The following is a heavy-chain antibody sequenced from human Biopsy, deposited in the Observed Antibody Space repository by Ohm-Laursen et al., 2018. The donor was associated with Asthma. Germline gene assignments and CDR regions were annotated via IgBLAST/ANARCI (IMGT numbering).Heavy chain of an antibody. CDR1: GGSINGSTW. Sequence: SDTLSLTCTVSGGSINGSTWWSWVRQPPGKGLEWIGEFFHTGSTNYSPSLKSRVSISIDTSKDQFSLKLSSVTAADTAVYYCARAQDYYDSRGYYRSFDYWGQGTLVTVSS. CDR3: ARAQDYYDSRGYYRSFDY. V-gene: IGHV4-4*02. CDR2: FFHTGST. J-gene: IGHJ4*02. D-gene: IGHD3-22*01.